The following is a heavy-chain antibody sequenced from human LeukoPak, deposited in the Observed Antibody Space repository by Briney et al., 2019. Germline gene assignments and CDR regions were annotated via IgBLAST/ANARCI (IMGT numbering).Heavy chain of an antibody. V-gene: IGHV3-33*08. J-gene: IGHJ4*02. CDR1: GFTFTSYG. Sequence: GGSLRLSCAASGFTFTSYGMHWVRQAPGKGLEWVAVIWYDGSNKYYADSVKGRFTISRDSSKNTVFLQMNSLRAEDTAVYYCARGWPIPATHPIDYWGQGALVTVSS. CDR2: IWYDGSNK. CDR3: ARGWPIPATHPIDY. D-gene: IGHD2-2*02.